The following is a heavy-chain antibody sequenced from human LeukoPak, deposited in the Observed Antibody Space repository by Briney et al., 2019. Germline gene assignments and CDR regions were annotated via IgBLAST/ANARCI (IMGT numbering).Heavy chain of an antibody. CDR2: IYTSGST. CDR1: GGSISSYY. J-gene: IGHJ3*02. Sequence: KPSETLSLTCTVSGGSISSYYWSWIRQPAGKGLEWIGRIYTSGSTNYNPSLKSRVTMSVDTSKNQFSPKLSSVTAADTAVYYCARDSSYDSSGYYQDDAFDIWGQGTMVTVSS. D-gene: IGHD3-22*01. V-gene: IGHV4-4*07. CDR3: ARDSSYDSSGYYQDDAFDI.